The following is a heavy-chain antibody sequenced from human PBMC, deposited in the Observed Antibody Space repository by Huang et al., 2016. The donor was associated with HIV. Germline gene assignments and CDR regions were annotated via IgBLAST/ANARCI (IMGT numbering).Heavy chain of an antibody. CDR3: AREGQTWYGKPIAAFEI. CDR2: IFPLFSVT. Sequence: VQLVQSGAEVKRPGTSVKISCKASGGSFNSLAFNWVRQAPGQGLQFSGGIFPLFSVTNYAEKFRGILTISAYKSTSTVFMELRGLTSEDTAVFFCAREGQTWYGKPIAAFEIWGQGTTVIVSP. D-gene: IGHD6-13*01. V-gene: IGHV1-69*10. CDR1: GGSFNSLA. J-gene: IGHJ3*02.